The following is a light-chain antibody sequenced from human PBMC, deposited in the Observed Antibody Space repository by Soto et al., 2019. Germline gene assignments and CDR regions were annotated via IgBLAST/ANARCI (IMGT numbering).Light chain of an antibody. Sequence: QSVLTQPPSVSGAPGQRVTISCTGSSSNIGAGYDVHWYQQLPGTAPKLLIYSNSNRPSGVPDRFSGSKSGTSASLAITRLQAEDEADYYCQSYDSSLSGHVVFGGGTKLTVL. J-gene: IGLJ2*01. CDR3: QSYDSSLSGHVV. V-gene: IGLV1-40*01. CDR1: SSNIGAGYD. CDR2: SNS.